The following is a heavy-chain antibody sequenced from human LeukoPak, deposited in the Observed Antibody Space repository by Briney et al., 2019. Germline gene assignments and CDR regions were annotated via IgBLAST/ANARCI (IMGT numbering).Heavy chain of an antibody. CDR3: AKDKELYNTFRPYYYFMDV. CDR2: VRFDGGNK. D-gene: IGHD1-1*01. J-gene: IGHJ6*03. CDR1: GFTLRNHG. V-gene: IGHV3-30*02. Sequence: GGSLRLSCDASGFTLRNHGMHWVREAPGKGVEWVAFVRFDGGNKYYADSVKGRFTISRDNSKNTLYLQMSGLRAEDTAAYYCAKDKELYNTFRPYYYFMDVWGKGTTVTVSS.